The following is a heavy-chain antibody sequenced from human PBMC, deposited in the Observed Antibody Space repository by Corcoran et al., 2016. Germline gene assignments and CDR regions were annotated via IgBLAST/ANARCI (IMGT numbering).Heavy chain of an antibody. J-gene: IGHJ4*02. V-gene: IGHV3-7*01. CDR2: IKQDGSEK. CDR3: ARAAPSGVVVTQVFDY. Sequence: EVQLVESGGGLVQPGGSLRLSCAASGFTFSSYWMSWVRQAPGKGLEWVANIKQDGSEKYYVDSVKGRFTISRDNAKNSLYLQMNSLRAEDTAVYYCARAAPSGVVVTQVFDYWGQGTLVTVSS. CDR1: GFTFSSYW. D-gene: IGHD3-22*01.